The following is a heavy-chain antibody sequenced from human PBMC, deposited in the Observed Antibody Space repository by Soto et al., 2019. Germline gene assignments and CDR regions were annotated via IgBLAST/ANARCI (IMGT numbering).Heavy chain of an antibody. Sequence: VGSLRLSCAASGFTFSSYAMSWVRQAPGKGLEWVSAISGSGGSTYYADSVKGRFTISRDNSKNTLYLQMNSLRAEDTAVYYCAKDIVVVPAVTTSYDYWGQGTLVTVSS. J-gene: IGHJ4*02. CDR1: GFTFSSYA. V-gene: IGHV3-23*01. D-gene: IGHD2-2*01. CDR2: ISGSGGST. CDR3: AKDIVVVPAVTTSYDY.